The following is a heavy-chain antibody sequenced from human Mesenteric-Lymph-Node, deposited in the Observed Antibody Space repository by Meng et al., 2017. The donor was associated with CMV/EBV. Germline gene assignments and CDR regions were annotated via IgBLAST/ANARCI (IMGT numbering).Heavy chain of an antibody. CDR2: ISSGGGTI. J-gene: IGHJ4*02. D-gene: IGHD1-7*01. CDR3: ARGLPDHCNYTWVVY. V-gene: IGHV3-48*04. CDR1: GFIFSSYT. Sequence: GEFLEISCAASGFIFSSYTMSWVRPAPGRGLGWVSYISSGGGTIYYPNSVRGRFTNSRNNAKNSLLLQMNSLRADDTAVYCCARGLPDHCNYTWVVYWGQGTLVTVSS.